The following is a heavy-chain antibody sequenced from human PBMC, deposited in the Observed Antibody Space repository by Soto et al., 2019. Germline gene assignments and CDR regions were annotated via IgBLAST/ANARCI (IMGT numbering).Heavy chain of an antibody. CDR3: ARGYQPILPFDF. D-gene: IGHD2-15*01. CDR1: GNTLSSYA. V-gene: IGHV1-69*11. CDR2: IIPILRTT. J-gene: IGHJ4*02. Sequence: QVQLVQSGAEVKKPGSSEKVSCKASGNTLSSYAFTWLRQAPGKGFELMGTIIPILRTTEYEQKFQGRVTITADESTTTVYMELSGLTSGDTGIYFCARGYQPILPFDFWGQGTLVTVSS.